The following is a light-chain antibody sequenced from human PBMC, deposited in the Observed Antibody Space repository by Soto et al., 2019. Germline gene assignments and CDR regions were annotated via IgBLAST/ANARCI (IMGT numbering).Light chain of an antibody. CDR3: QQSYSTPRT. Sequence: DIQMTQSPSSLSASVGDRVTITCRASQSISSYLNWYQQKPGKAPNLLIYAASSLQSGVPSRFSGSGSGTDFTLTISSLQREDVATYYCQQSYSTPRTFGQGTKVEIK. J-gene: IGKJ1*01. CDR1: QSISSY. CDR2: AAS. V-gene: IGKV1-39*01.